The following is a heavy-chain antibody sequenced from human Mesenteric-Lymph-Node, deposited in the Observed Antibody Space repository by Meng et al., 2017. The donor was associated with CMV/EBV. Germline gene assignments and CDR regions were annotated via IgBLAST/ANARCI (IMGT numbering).Heavy chain of an antibody. J-gene: IGHJ4*02. V-gene: IGHV4-34*09. Sequence: LTCAVYGGSFSGYYWSWIRQPPGKGLEWIGYIFYSGSTYYNPSLKSRLTISVDTSKNQFSLNLSSLTAADTAVYYCARGLRVYYFDYWGQGTLVTVSS. CDR3: ARGLRVYYFDY. CDR1: GGSFSGYY. D-gene: IGHD5/OR15-5a*01. CDR2: IFYSGST.